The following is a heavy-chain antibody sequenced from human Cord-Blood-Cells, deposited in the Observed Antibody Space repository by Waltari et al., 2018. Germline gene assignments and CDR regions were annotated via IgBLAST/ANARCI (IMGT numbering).Heavy chain of an antibody. CDR3: ARGRPLDIVVIDY. Sequence: QVQLVESGGGVVQPGRSLRLSCAASGFNFSSYGRHWVRQAPGEGLDGVAVIGYDGSNKYYADPVKGRFTISKDNSKNTLYLQMNSLRAENTAVYYCARGRPLDIVVIDYWGQGTLVTVSS. CDR2: IGYDGSNK. J-gene: IGHJ4*02. CDR1: GFNFSSYG. V-gene: IGHV3-33*01. D-gene: IGHD2-15*01.